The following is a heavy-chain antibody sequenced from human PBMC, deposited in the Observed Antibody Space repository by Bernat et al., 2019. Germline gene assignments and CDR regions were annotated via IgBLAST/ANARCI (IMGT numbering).Heavy chain of an antibody. CDR1: GFTFGDYA. CDR2: IRSKAYGGTT. Sequence: EVQLVESGGGLVQPGRSLRLSCTASGFTFGDYAMSWVRQAPGKGLGWVGFIRSKAYGGTTEYAASVKGRFTISRDDSKSIAYLKMNSLKTEDTAVYYCTRETKGSSGWLYIAAFDIWGQGTMVTVSS. D-gene: IGHD6-19*01. V-gene: IGHV3-49*04. J-gene: IGHJ3*02. CDR3: TRETKGSSGWLYIAAFDI.